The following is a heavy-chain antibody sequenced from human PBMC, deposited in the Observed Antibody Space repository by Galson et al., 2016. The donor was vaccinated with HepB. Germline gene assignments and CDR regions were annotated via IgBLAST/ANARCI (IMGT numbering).Heavy chain of an antibody. CDR3: AKTPDMIAFGGVVVDVFDI. CDR2: VSGNGGRT. CDR1: GFTFSRNA. D-gene: IGHD3-16*02. Sequence: SLRLSCAASGFTFSRNAMSWVRQAPGKGLEWVSSVSGNGGRTYYADSVKGRFTISRDNSKNTLYLQMNSLRAEDTAVYYCAKTPDMIAFGGVVVDVFDIWGQGTMVTVSS. J-gene: IGHJ3*02. V-gene: IGHV3-23*01.